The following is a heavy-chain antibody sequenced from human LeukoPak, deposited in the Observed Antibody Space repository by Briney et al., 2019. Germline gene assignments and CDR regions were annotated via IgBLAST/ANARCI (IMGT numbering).Heavy chain of an antibody. Sequence: GGSLRLSCVASGVTLSNYAMSWARQAPGKGLEWVAVISYDGSNKYYADSVKGRFTISRDNSKNTLYLQMNSLRAEDTAVYYCAREGYSYGYYFDYWGQGTLVTVSS. J-gene: IGHJ4*02. CDR1: GVTLSNYA. CDR3: AREGYSYGYYFDY. CDR2: ISYDGSNK. D-gene: IGHD5-18*01. V-gene: IGHV3-30-3*01.